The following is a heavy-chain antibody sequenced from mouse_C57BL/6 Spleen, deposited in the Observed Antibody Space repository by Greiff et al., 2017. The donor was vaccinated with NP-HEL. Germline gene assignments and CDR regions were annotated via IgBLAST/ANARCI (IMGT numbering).Heavy chain of an antibody. CDR2: IHPSDSDT. CDR1: GYTFTSYW. J-gene: IGHJ3*01. CDR3: AIYRHYGSTYWAY. D-gene: IGHD1-1*01. V-gene: IGHV1-74*01. Sequence: VQLQQPGAELVKPGASVKVSCKASGYTFTSYWMHWVKQRPGQGLEWIGRIHPSDSDTNYNQKFKGKATLTVDKSSSTAYMQLSSLTSEDSAVYYCAIYRHYGSTYWAYWGQGTLVTVSA.